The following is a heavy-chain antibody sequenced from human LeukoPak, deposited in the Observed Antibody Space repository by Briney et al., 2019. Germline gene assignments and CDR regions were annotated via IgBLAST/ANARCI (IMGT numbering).Heavy chain of an antibody. Sequence: GASVKVSCRASGYTFTNYNIAWVRQAPGQGLEWVGWISAYNSNTKYAQKFQGRVTMTTDTSTSTAYMELRSLRFDDTAIYYCARDGYFDSWGQGTLVTVPS. V-gene: IGHV1-18*01. CDR3: ARDGYFDS. J-gene: IGHJ4*02. CDR1: GYTFTNYN. CDR2: ISAYNSNT.